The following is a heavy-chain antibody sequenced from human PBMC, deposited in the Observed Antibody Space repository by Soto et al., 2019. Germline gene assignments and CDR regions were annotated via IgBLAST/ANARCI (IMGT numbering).Heavy chain of an antibody. J-gene: IGHJ4*02. CDR3: GRGRSGQIVVFY. CDR1: GYTFTGHY. CDR2: IGPESGAT. Sequence: VKVSCKASGYTFTGHYIHWVRQAPEQGPEWMGEIGPESGATRYAQRFQGRVTMTRDMSITTVYMELNNLSPDNTAVYYCGRGRSGQIVVFYWGQGTPVTVSS. D-gene: IGHD1-26*01. V-gene: IGHV1-2*02.